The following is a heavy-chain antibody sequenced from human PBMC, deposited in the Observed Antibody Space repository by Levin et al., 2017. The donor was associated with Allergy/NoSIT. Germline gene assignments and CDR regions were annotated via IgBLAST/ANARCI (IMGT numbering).Heavy chain of an antibody. V-gene: IGHV3-48*01. CDR2: ISSDSSTI. CDR3: ARIHNPTEWYFDL. J-gene: IGHJ2*01. CDR1: GFIFSNYT. Sequence: GESLKISCAASGFIFSNYTVNWVRQAPGKGLEWLSYISSDSSTIYYADSVQGRFTVSRDNGENSLYLQMKSLLAEDTAVYYCARIHNPTEWYFDLWGRGTLVTVSS. D-gene: IGHD1-14*01.